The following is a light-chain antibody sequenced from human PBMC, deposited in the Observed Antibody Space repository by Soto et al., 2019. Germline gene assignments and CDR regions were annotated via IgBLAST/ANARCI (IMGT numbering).Light chain of an antibody. CDR1: QSISSW. J-gene: IGKJ1*01. Sequence: DIQMTQSPSTLSASVGDRVTITCRASQSISSWLAWYQQKPGKAPKLLIYKASSLESGVPSRFSGSGSGTEFTLTISSLQPDDFATYYCQQYNRYPWTFGPGTKVEIK. V-gene: IGKV1-5*03. CDR3: QQYNRYPWT. CDR2: KAS.